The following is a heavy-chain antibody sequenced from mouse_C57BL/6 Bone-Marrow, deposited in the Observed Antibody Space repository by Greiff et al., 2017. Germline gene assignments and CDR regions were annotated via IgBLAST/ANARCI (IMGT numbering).Heavy chain of an antibody. V-gene: IGHV1-59*01. J-gene: IGHJ1*03. CDR2: IDPSDSYT. Sequence: QVQLQQPGAELVRPGTSVELSCKASGYTFTSYWMHWVKQRPGQGLEWIGVIDPSDSYTNYNQKFKGKATLTVDTSSSTAYMQLSSLTSEDSAVYYCALYYGSSYGYFDVWGTGTTVTVSS. D-gene: IGHD1-1*01. CDR1: GYTFTSYW. CDR3: ALYYGSSYGYFDV.